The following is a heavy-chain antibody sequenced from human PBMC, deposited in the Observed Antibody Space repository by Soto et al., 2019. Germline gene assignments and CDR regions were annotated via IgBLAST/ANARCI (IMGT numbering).Heavy chain of an antibody. V-gene: IGHV5-51*01. CDR1: GYSFTSYW. Sequence: PGESLKISCKGSGYSFTSYWIAWVRQRPGKGLGWMGIIYPGDSDTRYSPSFQGQVTISADKSISTAYLQWSSLKASDTAMYYCARHLGSGYYEPQVWGQGTTVTVSS. CDR2: IYPGDSDT. CDR3: ARHLGSGYYEPQV. D-gene: IGHD3-3*01. J-gene: IGHJ6*02.